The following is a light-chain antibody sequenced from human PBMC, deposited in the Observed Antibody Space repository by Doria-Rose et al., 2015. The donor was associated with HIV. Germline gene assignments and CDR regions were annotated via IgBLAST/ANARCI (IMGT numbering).Light chain of an antibody. CDR2: DGS. J-gene: IGKJ1*01. Sequence: DIVMTQSPGTLSLSPGERATLSCRASQSFSSTYLAWYQQKPGQAPSLPIYDGSTRATGIPDRFSASESGTDFTLTINRLEPEDFALYYCHQYGTSWTFGQGTKVEI. V-gene: IGKV3-20*01. CDR1: QSFSSTY. CDR3: HQYGTSWT.